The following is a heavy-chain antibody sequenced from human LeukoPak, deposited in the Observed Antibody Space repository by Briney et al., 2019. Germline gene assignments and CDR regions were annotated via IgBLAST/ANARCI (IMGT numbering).Heavy chain of an antibody. D-gene: IGHD3-22*01. CDR2: ITWNSENI. CDR1: GFTFDDYS. J-gene: IGHJ4*02. Sequence: GGSLRLSCEASGFTFDDYSMHWVRQAPGKGLVCVSGITWNSENIAYADSVKGRFTIFRDNAKNSLYLQMNSLRAEDTAMYYCAKDSTQYYYDSSGYYYDYWGQGTLVTVSS. CDR3: AKDSTQYYYDSSGYYYDY. V-gene: IGHV3-9*01.